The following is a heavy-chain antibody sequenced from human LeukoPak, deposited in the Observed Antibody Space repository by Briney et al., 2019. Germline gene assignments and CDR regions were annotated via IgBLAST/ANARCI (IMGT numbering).Heavy chain of an antibody. D-gene: IGHD1-26*01. J-gene: IGHJ3*01. CDR2: MTGPADTT. CDR3: AKVQSDIVGAVFFAFDV. Sequence: GGSLRLSCAASGFNFNNFAMSWVRQAPGKGPEWLSAMTGPADTTYYAESVKGRFTISRDYSKSMVYLQMNSLRVEDTAVYYCAKVQSDIVGAVFFAFDVWGQGTMVSVSS. CDR1: GFNFNNFA. V-gene: IGHV3-23*01.